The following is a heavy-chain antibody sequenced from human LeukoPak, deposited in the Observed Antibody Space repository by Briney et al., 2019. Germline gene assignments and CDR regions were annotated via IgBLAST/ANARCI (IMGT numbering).Heavy chain of an antibody. CDR1: GYTFTSYY. D-gene: IGHD2-2*01. CDR2: INPNSGGT. CDR3: ARVLVVPAAIGGWFDP. J-gene: IGHJ5*02. V-gene: IGHV1-2*02. Sequence: ASVKVSCKASGYTFTSYYMHWVRQAPGQGLEWMGWINPNSGGTNYAQKFQGRVTMTRDTSISTAYMELSRLRADDTAVYYCARVLVVPAAIGGWFDPWGQGTLVTVSS.